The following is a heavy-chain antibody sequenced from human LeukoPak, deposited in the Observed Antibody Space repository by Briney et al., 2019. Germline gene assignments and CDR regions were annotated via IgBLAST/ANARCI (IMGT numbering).Heavy chain of an antibody. Sequence: KPSETLSLTCTVSGGSIRSSYYYWGWIRQPPGKGLEWIGSIYDSGSTYYNPSLKSRVTISVDTSKNQFSLKLNSVTAADTAVYYCARGGHWSYGSGSYLDYWGQGTLVTVSS. D-gene: IGHD3-10*01. J-gene: IGHJ4*02. CDR2: IYDSGST. V-gene: IGHV4-39*01. CDR3: ARGGHWSYGSGSYLDY. CDR1: GGSIRSSYYY.